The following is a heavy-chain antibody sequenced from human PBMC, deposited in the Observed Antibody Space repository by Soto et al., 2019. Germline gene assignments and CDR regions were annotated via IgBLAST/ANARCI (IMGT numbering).Heavy chain of an antibody. CDR3: ARGRYSSSCFDY. CDR2: IWYDGSNK. CDR1: GFTFSSYG. D-gene: IGHD6-13*01. Sequence: GGSLRLSCAASGFTFSSYGMHWVRQAPGKGLEWVAVIWYDGSNKYYADSVKGRFTISRDNSKNTLYLQMNSLRAEDTAVYYCARGRYSSSCFDYWGQGTLVTVSS. J-gene: IGHJ4*02. V-gene: IGHV3-33*01.